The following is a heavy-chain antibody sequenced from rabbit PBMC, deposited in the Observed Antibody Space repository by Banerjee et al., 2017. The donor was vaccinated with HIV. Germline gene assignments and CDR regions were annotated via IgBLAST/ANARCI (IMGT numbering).Heavy chain of an antibody. CDR2: IDLLFGTT. CDR1: GFDFSGTG. J-gene: IGHJ4*01. Sequence: QEQLKETGGGLVQPGGSLKLSCEASGFDFSGTGVSWVRQAPGKGLEWIGYIDLLFGTTYYANWVNGRFTISSHNAQNTLYLQLRSLTAADTATYFCVRGASASGYYSLWGPGTLVTVS. V-gene: IGHV1S47*01. CDR3: VRGASASGYYSL. D-gene: IGHD1-1*01.